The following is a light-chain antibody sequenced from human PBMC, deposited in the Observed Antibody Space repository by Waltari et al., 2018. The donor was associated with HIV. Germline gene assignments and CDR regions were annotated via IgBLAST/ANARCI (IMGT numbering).Light chain of an antibody. CDR3: QQSYNSPAWT. CDR2: AAS. CDR1: QSISSY. Sequence: DIQMIQPPSSLSASVGDTVTITCRASQSISSYLNWFQQKPGKAPKLLIYAASTLHSGVPLRFSGSGAGTDFNLTISSMQPEDFASYYGQQSYNSPAWTFGQGTKVEIK. V-gene: IGKV1-39*01. J-gene: IGKJ1*01.